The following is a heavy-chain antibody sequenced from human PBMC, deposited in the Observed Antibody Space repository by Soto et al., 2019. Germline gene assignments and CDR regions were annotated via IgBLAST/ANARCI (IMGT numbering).Heavy chain of an antibody. V-gene: IGHV6-1*01. CDR3: ARDPPDFHSAFDY. CDR2: TYYRSNWYT. CDR1: GDSVSSNTAA. D-gene: IGHD4-4*01. J-gene: IGHJ4*02. Sequence: SQTLSLTCVISGDSVSSNTAAWNWIRQSPSRGLEWLGRTYYRSNWYTDYAASVKSRITINPDTSKNQFSLQLNSVTPEDTAVYYCARDPPDFHSAFDYWGQGTLVTVSS.